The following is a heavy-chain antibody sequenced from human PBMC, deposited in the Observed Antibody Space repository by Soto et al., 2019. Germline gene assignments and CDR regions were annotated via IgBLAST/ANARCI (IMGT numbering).Heavy chain of an antibody. CDR2: INPSGDGT. Sequence: ASVKVSCKASGYTFANYYIHWVRQAPGQGLEWVGLINPSGDGTRYAQRFQGRVTMTRYTSTSTVYMEIRSLTSEDTAVYYCAREHASYIGSAKAYDIWGQGTMVTVSS. D-gene: IGHD1-26*01. CDR1: GYTFANYY. CDR3: AREHASYIGSAKAYDI. V-gene: IGHV1-46*01. J-gene: IGHJ3*02.